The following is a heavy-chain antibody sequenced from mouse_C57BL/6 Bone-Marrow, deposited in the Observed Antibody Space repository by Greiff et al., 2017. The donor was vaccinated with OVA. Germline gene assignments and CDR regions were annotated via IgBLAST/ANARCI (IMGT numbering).Heavy chain of an antibody. Sequence: QVQLQQSGAELARPGASVKLSCKASGYTFTSYGISWVKQRTGQGLEWIGEIYPRSGNTYYNEKFKGKATLTADKSSSTAYMELRSLTSEDSAVYFCARFSYYYGSSDGNAMDYWGQGTSVTVSS. V-gene: IGHV1-81*01. J-gene: IGHJ4*01. CDR3: ARFSYYYGSSDGNAMDY. D-gene: IGHD1-1*01. CDR2: IYPRSGNT. CDR1: GYTFTSYG.